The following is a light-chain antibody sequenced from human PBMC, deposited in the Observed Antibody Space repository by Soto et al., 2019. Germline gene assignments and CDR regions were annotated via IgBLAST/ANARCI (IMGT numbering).Light chain of an antibody. CDR1: QSVSINY. CDR2: GAS. J-gene: IGKJ1*01. CDR3: QQYGSSLFT. Sequence: EIVLTQSPGTLSLSPGERATLSCRASQSVSINYLAWYQQKPGQAPRLLIYGASSRATGIPDRFSGSGSGTDFTLTISRPEPEDFAVYYCQQYGSSLFTFGQGTKVEIK. V-gene: IGKV3-20*01.